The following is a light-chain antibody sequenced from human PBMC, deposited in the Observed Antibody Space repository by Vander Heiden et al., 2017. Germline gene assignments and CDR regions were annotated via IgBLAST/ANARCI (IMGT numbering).Light chain of an antibody. J-gene: IGKJ3*01. CDR3: QQLNS. V-gene: IGKV1-9*01. Sequence: DIQLTQPPSFLSASVGHRVTITCRASQGSSSYLAWYQQKPGKAPELLIYAASTLQSGVPSRFSGSGSGTEFTLTISSLQPEDFATYYCQQLNSFGPGTKVDIK. CDR2: AAS. CDR1: QGSSSY.